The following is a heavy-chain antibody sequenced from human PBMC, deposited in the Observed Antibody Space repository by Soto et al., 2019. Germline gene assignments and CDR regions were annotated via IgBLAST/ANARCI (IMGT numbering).Heavy chain of an antibody. V-gene: IGHV3-66*01. CDR3: AKGRSYYYYYGVDV. Sequence: GGSLRLSCAASGFTVSSNYMSWVRQAPGKGLEWVSVIYSGDSTSHADFVKGRFTISRDNSKNTLYLQMNSLRAEDTALYYCAKGRSYYYYYGVDVWGQGTTVTVSS. J-gene: IGHJ6*02. CDR1: GFTVSSNY. CDR2: IYSGDST.